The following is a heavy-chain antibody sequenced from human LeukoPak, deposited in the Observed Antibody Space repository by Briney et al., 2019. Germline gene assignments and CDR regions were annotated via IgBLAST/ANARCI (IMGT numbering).Heavy chain of an antibody. CDR2: MNPNSGNT. D-gene: IGHD4-11*01. CDR1: GGTFSSYA. V-gene: IGHV1-8*02. CDR3: ARSRATVTTYYFDY. Sequence: VASVKVSCKASGGTFSSYAISWVRQAPGQGLEWMGWMNPNSGNTGYAQKFQGRVTMTRNTSISTAYVELSSLRSEDTAVYYCARSRATVTTYYFDYWGQGTLVTVSS. J-gene: IGHJ4*02.